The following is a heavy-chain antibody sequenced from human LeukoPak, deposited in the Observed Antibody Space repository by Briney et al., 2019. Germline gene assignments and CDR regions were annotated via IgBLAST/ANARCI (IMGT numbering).Heavy chain of an antibody. Sequence: GGSLRLSCAASGFTFSNYWMSWVRQAPGKGLEWVAVISYDGSNKYYADSVKGRFTISRDNSKNTLYLQMNSLRAEDTAVYYCAKDSVVVPAAMVYWGQGTLVTVSS. CDR3: AKDSVVVPAAMVY. D-gene: IGHD2-2*01. V-gene: IGHV3-30*18. CDR2: ISYDGSNK. J-gene: IGHJ4*02. CDR1: GFTFSNYW.